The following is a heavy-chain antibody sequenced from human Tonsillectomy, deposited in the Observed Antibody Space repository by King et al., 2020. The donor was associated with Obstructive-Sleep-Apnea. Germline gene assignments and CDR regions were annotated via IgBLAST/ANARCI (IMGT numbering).Heavy chain of an antibody. Sequence: VQLVESGGDLVQPGGSLSLSCAASGFTLSSYWMAWVRQAPGKGLEWVANIKRDGSESNYVDSVKGRFTISRDNAKNSWYLHVNSLRAEDTAVYYCARDWGGSLDYWGQGTLVTVSS. J-gene: IGHJ4*02. V-gene: IGHV3-7*01. D-gene: IGHD3-16*01. CDR1: GFTLSSYW. CDR3: ARDWGGSLDY. CDR2: IKRDGSES.